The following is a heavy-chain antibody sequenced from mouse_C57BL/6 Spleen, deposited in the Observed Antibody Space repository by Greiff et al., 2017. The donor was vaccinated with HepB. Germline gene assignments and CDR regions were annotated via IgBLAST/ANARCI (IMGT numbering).Heavy chain of an antibody. CDR1: GFNIKDYY. J-gene: IGHJ1*03. CDR2: IDPEDGDT. CDR3: TPYYSNYWYFDV. Sequence: VQLQQSGAELVRPGASVKLSCTASGFNIKDYYMHWVKQRPEQGLEWIGRIDPEDGDTEYAPKFQGKATMTADTSSNTAYLQLSSLTSEDTAVYYCTPYYSNYWYFDVWGTGTTVTVSS. V-gene: IGHV14-1*01. D-gene: IGHD2-5*01.